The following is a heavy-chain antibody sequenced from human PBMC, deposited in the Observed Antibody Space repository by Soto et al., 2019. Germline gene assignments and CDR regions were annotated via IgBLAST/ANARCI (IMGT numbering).Heavy chain of an antibody. CDR3: ARFPFGRVYNYYYGMDV. CDR1: GYTFTSYD. J-gene: IGHJ6*02. Sequence: QVQLVQSGAEVKKPGASVKVSCKASGYTFTSYDINWVRQATGQGLEWMGWMNPNSGNTGYAQKFEGRVTMTRNTSISTAYMELCSLRSEDTAVYYCARFPFGRVYNYYYGMDVWGQGTTFTVSS. V-gene: IGHV1-8*01. CDR2: MNPNSGNT. D-gene: IGHD2-8*01.